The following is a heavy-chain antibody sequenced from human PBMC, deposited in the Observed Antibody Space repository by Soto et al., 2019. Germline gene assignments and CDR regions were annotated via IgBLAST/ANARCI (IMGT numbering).Heavy chain of an antibody. V-gene: IGHV3-30*18. Sequence: QVQLVESGGGVVQPGRSLRLSCEASGFTFSNYAMHWVRQAPGKGLEWVAVISYDGSNKYSADSVKGRFTISRDNSKNTLYLQMNSLRAEDTAVYYCAKEALGYCSGGSCYGYNWFDPWGQGTLVTVSS. J-gene: IGHJ5*02. D-gene: IGHD2-15*01. CDR2: ISYDGSNK. CDR3: AKEALGYCSGGSCYGYNWFDP. CDR1: GFTFSNYA.